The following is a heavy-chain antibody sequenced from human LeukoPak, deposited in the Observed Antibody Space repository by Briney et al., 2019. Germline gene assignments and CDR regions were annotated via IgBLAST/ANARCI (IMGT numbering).Heavy chain of an antibody. D-gene: IGHD5-18*01. CDR1: RFTFSSYW. CDR3: ARDLSGVTGYTYGRGIDY. Sequence: GGSLRLSCTASRFTFSSYWMNWVRQAPGKGLEWVANIKQDGSQNYYVDSVKGRFTISRDNAKTSLYLQMNSLRAEDTAVYYCARDLSGVTGYTYGRGIDYWGQGTLVTVSS. V-gene: IGHV3-7*01. CDR2: IKQDGSQN. J-gene: IGHJ4*02.